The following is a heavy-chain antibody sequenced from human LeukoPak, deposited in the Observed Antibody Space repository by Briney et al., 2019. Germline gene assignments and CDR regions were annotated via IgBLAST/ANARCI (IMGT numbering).Heavy chain of an antibody. D-gene: IGHD2-21*02. Sequence: PSETLSLTCTVSGGSISRYYWSWIRQPPGKGLEWIGYIYYSGSTNYNPSLKSRVIISVDTSKNQFSLKLSSVTAADTAVYYCARGDRFDPWGQGTLVTVSS. V-gene: IGHV4-59*01. CDR2: IYYSGST. CDR3: ARGDRFDP. J-gene: IGHJ5*02. CDR1: GGSISRYY.